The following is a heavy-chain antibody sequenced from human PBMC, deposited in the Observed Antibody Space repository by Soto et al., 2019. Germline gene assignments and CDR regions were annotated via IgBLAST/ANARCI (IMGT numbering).Heavy chain of an antibody. V-gene: IGHV3-11*04. J-gene: IGHJ6*02. Sequence: GGSLRLSCAASGFTFSDYYMSWIRQAPGEGLEWVSYISSSGSTIYYADSVKGRFTISRDNAKNSLYLQMNSLRVEDTAAYYCARDGSSYNGDWYNYWGMDVWGQGTTVTVSS. CDR2: ISSSGSTI. D-gene: IGHD6-19*01. CDR3: ARDGSSYNGDWYNYWGMDV. CDR1: GFTFSDYY.